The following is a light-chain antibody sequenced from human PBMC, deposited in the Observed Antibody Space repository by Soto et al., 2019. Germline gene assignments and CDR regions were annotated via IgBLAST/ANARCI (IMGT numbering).Light chain of an antibody. CDR1: SSDVGTYNY. CDR2: DVS. Sequence: QSVLTQPASVSGSPGQSITISCTGTSSDVGTYNYVSWYQQHPGEAPKLIIYDVSNRPSGVSIRFSGSKSGNTASLTISGLQAEDEDDYYCSSYTSSKSWIFGGGTKLTVL. CDR3: SSYTSSKSWI. J-gene: IGLJ3*02. V-gene: IGLV2-14*01.